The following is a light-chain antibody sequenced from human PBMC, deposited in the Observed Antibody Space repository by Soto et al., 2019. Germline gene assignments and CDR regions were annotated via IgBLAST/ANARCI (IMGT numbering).Light chain of an antibody. J-gene: IGLJ3*02. V-gene: IGLV2-14*01. Sequence: QSALTQPASVSGSPGQSITISCTGTSSDVGGYKYVSWYQQHPGKAPKLMIYEVNNRPSGVSDRFSGSKSGNTASLTISGLQAEDEADYYCISYTTSRIGVFGGGTQLTVL. CDR1: SSDVGGYKY. CDR2: EVN. CDR3: ISYTTSRIGV.